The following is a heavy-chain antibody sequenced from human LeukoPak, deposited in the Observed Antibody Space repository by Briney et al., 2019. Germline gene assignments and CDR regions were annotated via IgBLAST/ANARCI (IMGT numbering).Heavy chain of an antibody. V-gene: IGHV4-4*02. J-gene: IGHJ4*02. Sequence: SETLSLTCAVSGGSISSSNWWSWVRQPPGKGLEWIGEIYHSGSTNYNPSLKSRVTISVDKSKNQFSLKLSSVTAADTAVYYCAQAYDILTGYYIWWGQGTLVTVSS. CDR3: AQAYDILTGYYIW. D-gene: IGHD3-9*01. CDR2: IYHSGST. CDR1: GGSISSSNW.